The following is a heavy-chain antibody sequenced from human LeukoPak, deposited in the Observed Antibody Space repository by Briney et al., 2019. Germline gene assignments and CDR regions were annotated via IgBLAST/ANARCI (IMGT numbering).Heavy chain of an antibody. Sequence: ESGPTLVNPTQTLTLTCTFSGLSLNTSGEGVGWIRQPPGKALEWLALIYWDDYKRYIPSLKSRLTITKATSKHQVVLTMTNMDPVDTATYYCAHYGTPYFQHWGQGTLVTVSS. CDR2: IYWDDYK. CDR1: GLSLNTSGEG. CDR3: AHYGTPYFQH. D-gene: IGHD2-8*01. J-gene: IGHJ1*01. V-gene: IGHV2-5*02.